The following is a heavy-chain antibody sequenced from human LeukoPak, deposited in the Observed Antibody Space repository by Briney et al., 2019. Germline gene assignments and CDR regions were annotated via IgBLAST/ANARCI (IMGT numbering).Heavy chain of an antibody. CDR3: ARTTYYYGSDYYYMDV. D-gene: IGHD3-10*01. CDR1: GGTSSSYA. J-gene: IGHJ6*03. V-gene: IGHV1-69*13. Sequence: GASVKVSCKASGGTSSSYAISWVRQAPGQGLEWMGGIIPIFGTANYAQKFQGRVTITADESTSTAYMELSSLRSEDTAVYYCARTTYYYGSDYYYMDVWGKGTTVTISS. CDR2: IIPIFGTA.